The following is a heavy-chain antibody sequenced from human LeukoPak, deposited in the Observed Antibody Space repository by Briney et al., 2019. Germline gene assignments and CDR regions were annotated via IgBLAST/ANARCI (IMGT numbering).Heavy chain of an antibody. J-gene: IGHJ6*03. V-gene: IGHV1-69*05. CDR2: IIPIFGTA. CDR3: ARGGNGGYYYMDV. CDR1: GGTFSSYA. Sequence: SVKVSCKASGGTFSSYAISWVRQAPGHGLEWMGGIIPIFGTANYAQKFQGRVTITTDESTSTAYMELSSLRSEDTAVYYCARGGNGGYYYMDVWGKGTTVTASS. D-gene: IGHD2-8*01.